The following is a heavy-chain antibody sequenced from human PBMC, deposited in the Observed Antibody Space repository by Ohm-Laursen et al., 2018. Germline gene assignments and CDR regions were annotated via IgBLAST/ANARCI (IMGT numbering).Heavy chain of an antibody. J-gene: IGHJ3*02. Sequence: SDTLSLTCTVSGGSISSGGYYWSWIRQHPGKGLEWIGYIYYSGSTYYNPSLKSRVTISVDTSKNQFSLKLSSVTAADTAVYYCARTADEWDALDIWGQGTMVTVSS. D-gene: IGHD2-21*02. CDR1: GGSISSGGYY. CDR3: ARTADEWDALDI. V-gene: IGHV4-31*03. CDR2: IYYSGST.